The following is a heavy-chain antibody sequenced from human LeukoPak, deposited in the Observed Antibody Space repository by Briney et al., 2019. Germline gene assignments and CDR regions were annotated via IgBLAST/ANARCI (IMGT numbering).Heavy chain of an antibody. D-gene: IGHD3-3*01. Sequence: LETLSLTCTVSGGSISSYYWSWIRQPPGKGLEWIGYIYYSGSTNYNPSLKSRVTISVDTSKNQFSLKLSSVTAADTAVYYCARWIRFLEWSDAFDIWGQGTMVTVSS. CDR1: GGSISSYY. J-gene: IGHJ3*02. V-gene: IGHV4-59*01. CDR3: ARWIRFLEWSDAFDI. CDR2: IYYSGST.